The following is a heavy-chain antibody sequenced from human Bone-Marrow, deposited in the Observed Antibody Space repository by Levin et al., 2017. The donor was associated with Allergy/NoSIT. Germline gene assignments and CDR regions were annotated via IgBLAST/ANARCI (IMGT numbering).Heavy chain of an antibody. V-gene: IGHV3-20*01. CDR3: ARDHGDYDAFDI. Sequence: GESLKISCAASGFTFDDYALTWVRQSPGKGLEWVSRINWNGGSTGYADSVKGRFTISRDNAKNSLYLQMNSLRAEDTALYHCARDHGDYDAFDIWGQGTTVTVSS. J-gene: IGHJ3*02. CDR2: INWNGGST. CDR1: GFTFDDYA. D-gene: IGHD4-17*01.